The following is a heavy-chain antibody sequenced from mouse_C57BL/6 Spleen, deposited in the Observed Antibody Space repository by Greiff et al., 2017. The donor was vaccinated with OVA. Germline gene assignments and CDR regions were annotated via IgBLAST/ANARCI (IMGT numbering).Heavy chain of an antibody. CDR1: GYTFTSYW. CDR2: IHPNSGST. Sequence: QVQLQQPGAELVKPGASVKLSCKASGYTFTSYWMHWVKQRPGQGLEWIGMIHPNSGSTNYNEKFKSKATLTVDKSSSTAYMQLSSLTSEDSAVYYCARRNLSTDYYGSSYEYFDVWGTGTTVTVSS. D-gene: IGHD1-1*01. J-gene: IGHJ1*03. V-gene: IGHV1-64*01. CDR3: ARRNLSTDYYGSSYEYFDV.